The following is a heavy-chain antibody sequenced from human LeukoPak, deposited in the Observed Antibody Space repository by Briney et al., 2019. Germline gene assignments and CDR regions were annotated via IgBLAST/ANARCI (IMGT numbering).Heavy chain of an antibody. CDR3: ARGQYYYDSSGYHDAFDI. D-gene: IGHD3-22*01. CDR1: GYTFTSFY. CDR2: FNPSGGST. Sequence: ASVKVSCKASGYTFTSFYVHWVRQAPGQGLEWMGIFNPSGGSTSYAQKFQGRITLTRDMSTSTVYMELSSLRSEDTAVYYCARGQYYYDSSGYHDAFDIWGQGTMVTVSS. V-gene: IGHV1-46*01. J-gene: IGHJ3*02.